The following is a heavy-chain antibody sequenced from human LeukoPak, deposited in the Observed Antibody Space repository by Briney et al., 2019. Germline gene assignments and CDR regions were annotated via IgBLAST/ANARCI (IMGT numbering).Heavy chain of an antibody. CDR1: GFTFSSST. V-gene: IGHV3-30*04. J-gene: IGHJ4*02. CDR2: VSYDGTDK. CDR3: ARDSWDILTGYYSHYFDY. Sequence: GGPLRLSCAVTGFTFSSSTMHWVRLAPGKGLEWVAIVSYDGTDKHYADSVKGRFTISRDNSKNMVYLQMNSLRLEDTAVYYCARDSWDILTGYYSHYFDYWGQGTLVTVSS. D-gene: IGHD3-9*01.